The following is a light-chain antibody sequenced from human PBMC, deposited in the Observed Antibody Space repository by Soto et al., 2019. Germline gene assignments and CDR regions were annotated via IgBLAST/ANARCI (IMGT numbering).Light chain of an antibody. CDR3: SSYASSTTPYV. J-gene: IGLJ1*01. V-gene: IGLV2-14*02. CDR1: SSDVGSYNL. Sequence: HSVRTPPASETVSTGQSITTSRNETSSDVGSYNLVSWYQQHPGKAPKLMIYEGSKRPSGVSNRFSGSKSGNTASLTISGLQAEDEADYYCSSYASSTTPYVFGTGTKVTVL. CDR2: EGS.